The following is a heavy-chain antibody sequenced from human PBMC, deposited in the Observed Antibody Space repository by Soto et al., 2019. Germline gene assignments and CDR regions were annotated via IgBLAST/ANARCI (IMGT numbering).Heavy chain of an antibody. D-gene: IGHD2-15*01. Sequence: SETLSLTCTVSGGSISSSSYYRGWIRQPPGKGLEWIGSIYYSGSTYYDPSLKTRVTISVDTSKNQFSLKLSSVTAADTAVYYCARHGGSIAHFDSWGQGTLVTVSS. J-gene: IGHJ4*02. V-gene: IGHV4-39*01. CDR3: ARHGGSIAHFDS. CDR1: GGSISSSSYY. CDR2: IYYSGST.